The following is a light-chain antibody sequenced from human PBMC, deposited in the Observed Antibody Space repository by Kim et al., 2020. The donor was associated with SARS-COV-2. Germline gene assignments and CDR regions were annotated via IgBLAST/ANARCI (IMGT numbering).Light chain of an antibody. CDR3: QQYGSTPYT. Sequence: PGRRPTLSCRASQSVGSSYLAWYQQKPGQAPRLLIFGASSRATCIPDRFSGSGSGTDFTLTISRLEPGDFAVYYCQQYGSTPYTFGQGTKLEI. J-gene: IGKJ2*01. V-gene: IGKV3-20*01. CDR1: QSVGSSY. CDR2: GAS.